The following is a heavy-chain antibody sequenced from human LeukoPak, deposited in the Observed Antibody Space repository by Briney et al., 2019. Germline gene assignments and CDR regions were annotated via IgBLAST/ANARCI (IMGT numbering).Heavy chain of an antibody. CDR1: GGSISSGDYY. Sequence: SETLSLTCTVSGGSISSGDYYWSWIRQPPGKGLEWIGYIYYSGSTYYNPSLKSRVTISVDTSKNQFSLKLSSVTAADTAVYYCARGGIQLWSNWFDPWGQGTLLTVSS. V-gene: IGHV4-30-4*01. J-gene: IGHJ5*02. D-gene: IGHD5-18*01. CDR3: ARGGIQLWSNWFDP. CDR2: IYYSGST.